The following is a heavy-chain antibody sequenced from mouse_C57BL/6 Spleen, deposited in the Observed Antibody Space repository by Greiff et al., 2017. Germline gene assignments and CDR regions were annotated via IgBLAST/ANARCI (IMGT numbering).Heavy chain of an antibody. D-gene: IGHD2-4*01. V-gene: IGHV1-7*01. J-gene: IGHJ2*01. CDR1: GYTFTSYW. CDR2: INPSSGYT. Sequence: VQLQQSGAELAKPGASVKLSCKASGYTFTSYWMHWVKQRPGQGLEWIGYINPSSGYTKYNQKFKDKATLTADKSSSTSNMQLSSLTYEYSAVFCGARNYEYDVAFDDWGQGTTLTVSS. CDR3: ARNYEYDVAFDD.